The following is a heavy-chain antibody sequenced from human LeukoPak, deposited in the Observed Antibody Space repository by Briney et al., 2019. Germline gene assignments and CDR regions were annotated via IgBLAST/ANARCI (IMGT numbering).Heavy chain of an antibody. CDR1: GFTFSSYG. CDR3: AKAYNWNDGAFDI. CDR2: ISYDGSNK. D-gene: IGHD1-20*01. J-gene: IGHJ3*02. Sequence: PGGSLRLSCAASGFTFSSYGMHRVRQAPGKGLEWVAVISYDGSNKYYADSVKGRFTISRDNSKNTLYLQMNSLRAEDTAVYYCAKAYNWNDGAFDIWGQGTMVTVSS. V-gene: IGHV3-30*18.